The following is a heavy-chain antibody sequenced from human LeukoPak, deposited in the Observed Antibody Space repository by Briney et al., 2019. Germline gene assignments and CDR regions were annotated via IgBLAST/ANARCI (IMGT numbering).Heavy chain of an antibody. D-gene: IGHD2-15*01. V-gene: IGHV3-48*03. CDR2: ISSSGSTI. CDR1: GFTFSSFE. J-gene: IGHJ4*02. Sequence: GGSLRLSCAASGFTFSSFEMNWVRQAPGEGLEWVSYISSSGSTIHYADSVKGRFTISRDNAKNSLYLQMNSLRAEDTAVYYCAREASKRGAAAVDFWGQGALVTVSS. CDR3: AREASKRGAAAVDF.